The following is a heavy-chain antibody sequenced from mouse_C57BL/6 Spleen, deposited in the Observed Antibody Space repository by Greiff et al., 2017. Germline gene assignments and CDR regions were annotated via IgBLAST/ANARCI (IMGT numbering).Heavy chain of an antibody. Sequence: VHLVESGPGLVQPSQSLSITCTVSGFSLTSYGVHWVRQSPGKGLEWLGVIWSGGSTDYNAAFISRLSISKDNSKSQVFFKMNSLQADDTAIYYCARKGDYDYPFAYWGQGTLVTVSA. CDR3: ARKGDYDYPFAY. V-gene: IGHV2-2*01. CDR1: GFSLTSYG. D-gene: IGHD2-4*01. CDR2: IWSGGST. J-gene: IGHJ3*01.